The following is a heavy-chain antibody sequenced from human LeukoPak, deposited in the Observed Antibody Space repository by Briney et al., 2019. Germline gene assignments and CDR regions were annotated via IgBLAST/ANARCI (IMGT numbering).Heavy chain of an antibody. J-gene: IGHJ4*02. CDR2: INHSGST. CDR3: ARGRLEMATISHFDY. Sequence: SETLSLTCAVYGGSFSGYYWSWISQPPGKGLEWIGEINHSGSTNYNPSLKSRVTISVDRSKNQFSLKLSSVTAADTAVYYCARGRLEMATISHFDYWGQGTLVTVSS. D-gene: IGHD5-24*01. V-gene: IGHV4-34*01. CDR1: GGSFSGYY.